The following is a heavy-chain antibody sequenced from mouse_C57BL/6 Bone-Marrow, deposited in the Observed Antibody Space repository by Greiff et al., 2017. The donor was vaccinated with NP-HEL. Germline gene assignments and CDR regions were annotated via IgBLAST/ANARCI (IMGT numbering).Heavy chain of an antibody. CDR2: IDPENGDT. J-gene: IGHJ2*01. CDR3: TLFITTVVPHFDY. D-gene: IGHD1-1*01. CDR1: GFNIKDDY. Sequence: EVKLLESGAELVRPGASVKLSCTASGFNIKDDYMHWVKQRPEQGLEWIGWIDPENGDTEYASKFQGKATITADTSSNTAYLQLSSLTSEDTAVYYCTLFITTVVPHFDYWGQGTTLTVSS. V-gene: IGHV14-4*01.